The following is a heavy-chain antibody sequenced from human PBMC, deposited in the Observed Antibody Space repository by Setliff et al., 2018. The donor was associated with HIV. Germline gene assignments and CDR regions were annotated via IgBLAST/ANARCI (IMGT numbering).Heavy chain of an antibody. CDR2: IRNKKNGGTT. Sequence: GGSLRLSCAAAGFTFSNAWMTWVRQAPGKGLEWVARIRNKKNGGTTYYAAPVEGRFTISRDNAKNLVYLEMSSLRPEDTALYFCAKDYGDGHNWGAFDIWGQGMMVTVSS. J-gene: IGHJ3*02. V-gene: IGHV3-15*05. CDR3: AKDYGDGHNWGAFDI. D-gene: IGHD1-1*01. CDR1: GFTFSNAW.